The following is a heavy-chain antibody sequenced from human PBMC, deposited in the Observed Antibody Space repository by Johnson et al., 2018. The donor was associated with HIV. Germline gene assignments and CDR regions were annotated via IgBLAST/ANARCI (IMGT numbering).Heavy chain of an antibody. CDR1: GFTFRNYA. V-gene: IGHV3-30-3*01. Sequence: QVQLVESGGGVVQPGRSLRLSCAASGFTFRNYAMHWVRQAPGKGLEWVAFISSDGSNKYYADSVKGRFTISRDNSKNTLYLQMNSLRAEDTAVYYCAKDRTHEPFDIWGQGTMVTVSS. CDR2: ISSDGSNK. CDR3: AKDRTHEPFDI. J-gene: IGHJ3*02.